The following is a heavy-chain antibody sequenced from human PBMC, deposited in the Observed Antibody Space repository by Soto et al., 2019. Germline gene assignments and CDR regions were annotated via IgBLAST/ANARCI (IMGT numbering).Heavy chain of an antibody. Sequence: GASVKVSCKASGYTFTAYYVHWVRQAPGQGLEWMGWINPNSGGTKYAQKFQGWVTMTRDTSISTAYMELSRLRSDDTAMYYCAKSLTHYGMDVWGQGTTVTVSS. CDR1: GYTFTAYY. J-gene: IGHJ6*02. CDR2: INPNSGGT. D-gene: IGHD3-9*01. CDR3: AKSLTHYGMDV. V-gene: IGHV1-2*04.